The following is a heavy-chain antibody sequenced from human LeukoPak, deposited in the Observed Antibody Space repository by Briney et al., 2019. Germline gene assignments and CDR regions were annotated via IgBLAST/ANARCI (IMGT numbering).Heavy chain of an antibody. CDR1: GFNFNNCG. Sequence: GGSLRLSCAASGFNFNNCGMSWVRQAPGKGLEWVSSISGSGGSPYYADSVKGRFTISRDNSKNTLHLQMISLRAEDTAVYYCARDQGTWGYGYNFDYWGQGTLVTVSS. V-gene: IGHV3-23*01. D-gene: IGHD3-16*01. CDR3: ARDQGTWGYGYNFDY. CDR2: ISGSGGSP. J-gene: IGHJ4*02.